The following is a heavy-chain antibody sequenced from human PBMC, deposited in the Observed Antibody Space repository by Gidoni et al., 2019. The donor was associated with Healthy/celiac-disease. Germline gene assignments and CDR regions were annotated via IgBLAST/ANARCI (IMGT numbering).Heavy chain of an antibody. Sequence: QVQLVESGGGVVQPGRSLRLSCAASGFTFSSYGMHGVRQAPGKGLGWVAVIWYDGSNKYYADSVKGRFTISRDNSKNTLYLQMNSLRAEDTAVYYCARDDLAAATVPKDYWGQGTLVTVSS. CDR1: GFTFSSYG. J-gene: IGHJ4*02. V-gene: IGHV3-33*01. CDR3: ARDDLAAATVPKDY. CDR2: IWYDGSNK. D-gene: IGHD6-13*01.